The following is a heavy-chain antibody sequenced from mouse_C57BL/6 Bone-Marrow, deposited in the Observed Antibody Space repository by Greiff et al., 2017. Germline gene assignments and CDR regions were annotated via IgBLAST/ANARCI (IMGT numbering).Heavy chain of an antibody. CDR1: GYTFTSYG. CDR2: IYPRRGNT. Sequence: QVQLQQSGAELARPGASVKLSCKASGYTFTSYGISWVKQRTGQGLEWIGEIYPRRGNTYYNEKFKGKATLTADKSSSTAYMELRSLTSEDSAVYFCASPYYYGSSSAWFAYWGQGTLVTVSA. CDR3: ASPYYYGSSSAWFAY. D-gene: IGHD1-1*01. J-gene: IGHJ3*01. V-gene: IGHV1-81*01.